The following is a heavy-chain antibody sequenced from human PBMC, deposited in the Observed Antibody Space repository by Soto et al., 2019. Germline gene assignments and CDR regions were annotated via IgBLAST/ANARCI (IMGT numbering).Heavy chain of an antibody. Sequence: SLRLSWAASLFTFSSYDMHLVLHSSLKVLEFVSAVGTAGDTYYPGSVKGRFTISRENAKNSLYLQMNSLRAEDTAVYYCARLSGISATRKPFGGGYYYHYGVDVWGQGTTVTVSS. CDR3: ARLSGISATRKPFGGGYYYHYGVDV. J-gene: IGHJ6*02. D-gene: IGHD1-7*01. V-gene: IGHV3-13*01. CDR2: VGTAGDT. CDR1: LFTFSSYD.